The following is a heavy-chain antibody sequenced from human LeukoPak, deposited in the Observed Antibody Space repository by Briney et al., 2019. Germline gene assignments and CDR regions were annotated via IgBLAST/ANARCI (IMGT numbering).Heavy chain of an antibody. CDR2: INPNSGGT. CDR1: GYTFTSYD. Sequence: ASVKVSCKASGYTFTSYDINWARQAPGQGLEWMGWINPNSGGTNYAQKFQGRVTMTRDTSISTAYMELSRLRSDDTAVYYCARGRFLFYMDVWGKGATVTVSS. D-gene: IGHD3-3*01. J-gene: IGHJ6*03. CDR3: ARGRFLFYMDV. V-gene: IGHV1-2*02.